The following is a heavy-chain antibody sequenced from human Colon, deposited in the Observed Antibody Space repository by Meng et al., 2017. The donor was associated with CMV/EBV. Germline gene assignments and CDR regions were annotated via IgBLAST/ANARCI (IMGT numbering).Heavy chain of an antibody. CDR1: GFSVSDNY. V-gene: IGHV3-66*02. D-gene: IGHD6-19*01. Sequence: ESLKISCAASGFSVSDNYMTWVRQAPGKGLQWVSVIYRDGTTRYADSVKGRFTISRDNSNNNLYLQMNSLRAADTAVYYCARDHGWGYSSGWSDCWGQGTLVTVSS. CDR3: ARDHGWGYSSGWSDC. CDR2: IYRDGTT. J-gene: IGHJ4*02.